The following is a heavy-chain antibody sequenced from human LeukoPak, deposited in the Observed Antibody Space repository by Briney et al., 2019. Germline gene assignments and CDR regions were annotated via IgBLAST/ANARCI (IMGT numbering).Heavy chain of an antibody. J-gene: IGHJ4*02. CDR1: GFTFSSYW. CDR3: ARWYSSSSWGY. D-gene: IGHD6-6*01. Sequence: PGGSLRLSCAASGFTFSSYWMSWVRQAPGKGLEWVANIKQGGSEKYYVDSVKGRFTISRDNAKNSLYLQMNSLRAEDTAVYYCARWYSSSSWGYWGQGTLVTVSS. CDR2: IKQGGSEK. V-gene: IGHV3-7*01.